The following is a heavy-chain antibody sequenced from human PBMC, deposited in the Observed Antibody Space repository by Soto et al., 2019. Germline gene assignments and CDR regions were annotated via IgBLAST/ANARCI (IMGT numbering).Heavy chain of an antibody. CDR2: INPNSGGT. J-gene: IGHJ4*02. D-gene: IGHD5-12*01. CDR1: GYTFTGYY. CDR3: ARDFGEMATISYFDY. Sequence: ASVKVSCKDSGYTFTGYYMHWVRQAPGQGLEWMGWINPNSGGTNYAQKFQGRVTMTRDTSISTAYMELSRLRSDDTAVYYCARDFGEMATISYFDYWGQGTLVTVSS. V-gene: IGHV1-2*02.